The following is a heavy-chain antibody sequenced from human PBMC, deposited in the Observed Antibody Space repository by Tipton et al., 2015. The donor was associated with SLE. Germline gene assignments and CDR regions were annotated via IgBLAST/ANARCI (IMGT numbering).Heavy chain of an antibody. CDR3: ARVPGYSSSWDAFDI. CDR1: GGSFSGYY. CDR2: IYYSGST. Sequence: GLVKPSETLSLTCAVYGGSFSGYYWSWIRQPPRKELEWIGYIYYSGSTNYNPSLKSRVTISVDTSKNQFSLKLSSVTPADTAVYYCARVPGYSSSWDAFDIWGQGTMVTVSS. D-gene: IGHD6-13*01. V-gene: IGHV4-59*01. J-gene: IGHJ3*02.